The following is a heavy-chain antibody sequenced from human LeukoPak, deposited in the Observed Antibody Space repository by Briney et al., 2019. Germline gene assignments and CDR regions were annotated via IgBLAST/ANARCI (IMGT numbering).Heavy chain of an antibody. J-gene: IGHJ4*02. V-gene: IGHV3-23*01. CDR1: GFSFSIYA. Sequence: GGSLRLSCAASGFSFSIYAMSWVRQAPARGPEGVSSIRGGGGTFYADSVKGRFTLSRDDSRNTVYLQLNNLRVEDTAIYYCAKANWVSNADAVWWGQGTQVTVSS. D-gene: IGHD1-1*01. CDR2: IRGGGGT. CDR3: AKANWVSNADAVW.